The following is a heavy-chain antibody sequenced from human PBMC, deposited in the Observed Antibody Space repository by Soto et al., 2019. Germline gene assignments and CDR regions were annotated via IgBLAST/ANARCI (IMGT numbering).Heavy chain of an antibody. V-gene: IGHV4-59*01. CDR2: VYNGATT. Sequence: QVQLQESGPGLVKPLETLSLTCIVSGGSISSYYGTWTRQPPGKGLEWIGCVYNGATTSYNPSLKSRVTISVDTSKNQYSLKLTSVTAADTAMYYCARDDSERPATYWGQGTLVTVSS. J-gene: IGHJ4*02. CDR1: GGSISSYY. CDR3: ARDDSERPATY. D-gene: IGHD3-10*01.